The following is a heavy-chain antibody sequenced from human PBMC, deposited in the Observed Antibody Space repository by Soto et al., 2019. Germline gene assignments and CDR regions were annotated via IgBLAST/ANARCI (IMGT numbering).Heavy chain of an antibody. D-gene: IGHD1-26*01. CDR3: ARTLVGAPPADY. CDR2: INAGNGNT. Sequence: APAKVSCKASGYTFTSYAMHWVHQAPGQRLEWMGWINAGNGNTKYSQKFQGRVTITRDTSASTAYMELSSLRSEDTAVYYCARTLVGAPPADYWGQGTLVTVSP. J-gene: IGHJ4*02. V-gene: IGHV1-3*01. CDR1: GYTFTSYA.